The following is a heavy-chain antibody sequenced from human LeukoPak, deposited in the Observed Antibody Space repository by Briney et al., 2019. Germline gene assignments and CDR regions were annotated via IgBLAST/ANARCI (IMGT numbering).Heavy chain of an antibody. J-gene: IGHJ4*02. CDR1: GFIFSSYG. Sequence: GRSLRLSCAASGFIFSSYGMHWVRQAPGKGLEWVAVISYDGSNKYYADSVKGRFTISRDNSKNTLYLQMNSQRAEDTAEYCCAKDRSSSFDYWGQRTLVTVSS. CDR2: ISYDGSNK. V-gene: IGHV3-30*18. CDR3: AKDRSSSFDY. D-gene: IGHD6-6*01.